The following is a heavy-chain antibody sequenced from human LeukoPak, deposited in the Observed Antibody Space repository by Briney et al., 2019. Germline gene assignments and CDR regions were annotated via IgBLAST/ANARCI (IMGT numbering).Heavy chain of an antibody. CDR1: GFIFSNYY. J-gene: IGHJ4*02. Sequence: GSLRLSCTASGFIFSNYYMAWVRQPPGRGLEWISYISADAATVKYADSVEGRFTVSRDNTQNSIYLEMSSLRVDDTAVYYCARMYSSGYYGDYFDYWGQGNLVSVSP. CDR3: ARMYSSGYYGDYFDY. D-gene: IGHD5-12*01. V-gene: IGHV3-11*04. CDR2: ISADAATV.